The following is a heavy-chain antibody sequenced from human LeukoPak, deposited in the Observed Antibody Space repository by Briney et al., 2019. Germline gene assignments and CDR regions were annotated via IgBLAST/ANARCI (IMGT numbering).Heavy chain of an antibody. CDR1: GGSISSNNFC. Sequence: SETLSLTCSVSGGSISSNNFCWGWIRQSPGKGLEWIGCVYSSGSTNVSPSLKSRVTISVDTSKNQFSLRLRSVSAADTALYYCAKNDDNVNYCQWMDVWGKGTMVAASS. J-gene: IGHJ6*04. CDR2: VYSSGST. CDR3: AKNDDNVNYCQWMDV. V-gene: IGHV4-39*01. D-gene: IGHD1-1*01.